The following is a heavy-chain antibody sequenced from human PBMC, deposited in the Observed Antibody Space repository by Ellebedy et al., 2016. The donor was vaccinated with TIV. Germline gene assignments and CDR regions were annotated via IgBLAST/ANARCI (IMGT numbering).Heavy chain of an antibody. CDR2: LNHSGST. J-gene: IGHJ3*01. D-gene: IGHD6-13*01. V-gene: IGHV4-34*01. CDR3: ARVVWQQPVSYAFDF. CDR1: GGSFSGYY. Sequence: MPSETLSLTCAVYGGSFSGYYWSWIRKPPGKGLEWIGELNHSGSTNYNPSLKSRVTISVDTSKNHFSLRLTSVTAADTAVYYCARVVWQQPVSYAFDFWGQGTMVTVSS.